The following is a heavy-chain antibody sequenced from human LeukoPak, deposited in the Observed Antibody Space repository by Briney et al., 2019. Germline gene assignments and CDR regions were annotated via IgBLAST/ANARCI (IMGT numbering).Heavy chain of an antibody. CDR3: ARDYGGSYFDY. J-gene: IGHJ4*02. V-gene: IGHV4-38-2*02. CDR1: GYSISSGYY. CDR2: IYHSGST. Sequence: SETLSLTCTVSGYSISSGYYWGWIRQPPGTGLEWIGSIYHSGSTYYNPSLKSRVTISVDTSKNQFSLKLSSVTAADTAVYYCARDYGGSYFDYWGQGTLVTVSS. D-gene: IGHD4-23*01.